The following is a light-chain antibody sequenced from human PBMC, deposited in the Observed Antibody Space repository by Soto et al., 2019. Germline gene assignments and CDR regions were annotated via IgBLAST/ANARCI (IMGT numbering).Light chain of an antibody. V-gene: IGKV3-20*01. CDR2: GAS. CDR3: QQYGSSPQT. J-gene: IGKJ1*01. Sequence: EIVLTQSPGILSLYPGERATLSCRASQSVSSSYLAWYQQKPGQAPRLLIYGASSRATGIPDRFSGSGSGTDFTLTISRLETEDFAVYYCQQYGSSPQTFGQGTQVDIK. CDR1: QSVSSSY.